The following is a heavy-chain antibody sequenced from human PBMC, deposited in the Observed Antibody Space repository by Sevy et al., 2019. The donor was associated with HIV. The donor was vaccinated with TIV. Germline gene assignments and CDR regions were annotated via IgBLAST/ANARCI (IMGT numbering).Heavy chain of an antibody. V-gene: IGHV3-33*01. CDR1: GFTFSSYG. CDR2: IWYEGSNK. CDR3: ARGTPAFCTGGVCFNWFDP. Sequence: GGSLRLSCAASGFTFSSYGMHWVRQAPGKGLGGGAVIWYEGSNKYYADSVKGRFTISRDNSKNTLYLQMNSLRAEDTALYYCARGTPAFCTGGVCFNWFDPWGQGTLVTVSS. D-gene: IGHD2-8*02. J-gene: IGHJ5*02.